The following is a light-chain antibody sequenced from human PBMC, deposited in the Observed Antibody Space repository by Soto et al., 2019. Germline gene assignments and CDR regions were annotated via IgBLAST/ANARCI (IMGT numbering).Light chain of an antibody. J-gene: IGLJ1*01. CDR1: RSDVGGYNY. CDR3: CSYAGSYTFDV. CDR2: DVS. V-gene: IGLV2-11*01. Sequence: QSALNQPRSVSGSPGQSVTISCTGTRSDVGGYNYVSWYQQHPGKAPKLMIYDVSKRPSGVPDRFSGSKSGNTASLTISGLQAEDEADYYCCSYAGSYTFDVFGTGTKVTVL.